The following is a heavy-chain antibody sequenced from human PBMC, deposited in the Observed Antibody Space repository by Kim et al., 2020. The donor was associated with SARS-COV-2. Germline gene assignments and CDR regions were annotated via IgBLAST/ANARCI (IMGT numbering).Heavy chain of an antibody. CDR1: GFNFNRYW. Sequence: GGSLRLSCAASGFNFNRYWMSWVRQAPGKGLEWVANIKRDGSDKFYVDSVKGRFTISRDNAKNILYLQMTGLRAEDTALYFCARGPTRTYWDFDDWGRGT. V-gene: IGHV3-7*01. J-gene: IGHJ4*02. D-gene: IGHD2-8*02. CDR3: ARGPTRTYWDFDD. CDR2: IKRDGSDK.